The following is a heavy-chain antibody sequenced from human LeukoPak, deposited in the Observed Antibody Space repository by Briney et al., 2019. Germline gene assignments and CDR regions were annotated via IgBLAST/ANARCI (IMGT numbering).Heavy chain of an antibody. Sequence: GGSLRLSCAASGFTFSSYWMSWVRQAPGKGLEWVANIKQDGSEKYYVDSVKGRFTISRDNAKNSLYLQMNSLRAEDTAVYYCARTVTGTVFDAFDIWGQGTMVTVSS. D-gene: IGHD1-20*01. V-gene: IGHV3-7*01. J-gene: IGHJ3*02. CDR1: GFTFSSYW. CDR3: ARTVTGTVFDAFDI. CDR2: IKQDGSEK.